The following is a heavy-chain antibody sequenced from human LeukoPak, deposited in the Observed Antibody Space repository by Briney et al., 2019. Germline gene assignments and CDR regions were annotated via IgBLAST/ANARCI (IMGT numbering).Heavy chain of an antibody. CDR1: GFTFSSYG. V-gene: IGHV3-23*01. J-gene: IGHJ4*02. CDR2: ISGSGGST. Sequence: GGSLRLSCAASGFTFSSYGMSWVRQAPGKGLVWVSAISGSGGSTYYADSVKGRFTISRDNSKNTLYLQMNSLRAEDTAVYYCAKVAAYYDSSGYLYYFDYWGQGTLVTVSS. CDR3: AKVAAYYDSSGYLYYFDY. D-gene: IGHD3-22*01.